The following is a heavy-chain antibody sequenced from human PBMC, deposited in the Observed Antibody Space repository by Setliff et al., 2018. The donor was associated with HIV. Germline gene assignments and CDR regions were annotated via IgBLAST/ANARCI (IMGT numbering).Heavy chain of an antibody. Sequence: SVKVSCKASGGTFNNYAISWVRQAPGQGLEWMGGIIPILGTTNYAQKIQGRVKFSADESTGTAYMDLTRLRVDDTAVYYCARGSPIVWFGEFLYPEIDYWGQGSLVTVS. CDR1: GGTFNNYA. D-gene: IGHD3-10*01. CDR3: ARGSPIVWFGEFLYPEIDY. CDR2: IIPILGTT. V-gene: IGHV1-69*13. J-gene: IGHJ4*02.